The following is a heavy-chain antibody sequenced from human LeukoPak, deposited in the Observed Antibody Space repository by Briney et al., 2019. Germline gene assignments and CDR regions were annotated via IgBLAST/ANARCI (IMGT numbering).Heavy chain of an antibody. CDR2: IIPIFGTA. CDR3: ARDQDSSGYYFDY. J-gene: IGHJ4*02. D-gene: IGHD3-22*01. V-gene: IGHV1-69*13. Sequence: ASVKVSCKASGGTFSSYAISWVRQAPGQGLEWMGGIIPIFGTANYAQKFQGRVTIIADESTSTAYMELSSLRSEDTAVYYCARDQDSSGYYFDYWGQGTLVTVSS. CDR1: GGTFSSYA.